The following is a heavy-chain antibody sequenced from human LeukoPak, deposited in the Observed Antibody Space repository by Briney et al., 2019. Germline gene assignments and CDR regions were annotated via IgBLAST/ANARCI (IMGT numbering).Heavy chain of an antibody. J-gene: IGHJ4*02. Sequence: GLGWVAVISYDGSNKYYADSVKGRFTISRDNSKNTLYLQMNSLRVEDTAVYYCARHRELGLWGQGTPVTVSS. CDR2: ISYDGSNK. D-gene: IGHD1-26*01. CDR3: ARHRELGL. V-gene: IGHV3-33*05.